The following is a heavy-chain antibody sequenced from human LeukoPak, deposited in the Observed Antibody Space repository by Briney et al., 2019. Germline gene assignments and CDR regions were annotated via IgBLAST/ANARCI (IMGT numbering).Heavy chain of an antibody. Sequence: ASVKVSCKASGYTFTGYYMHWVRQAPGQGLEWMGWINPNSGGTNYAQKFQGRVTMTRDTSISTAYMELSRLRSDDTAVYYCARVMVRGVILNWFDPWGQGTLVTVSS. J-gene: IGHJ5*02. CDR3: ARVMVRGVILNWFDP. CDR1: GYTFTGYY. CDR2: INPNSGGT. V-gene: IGHV1-2*02. D-gene: IGHD3-10*01.